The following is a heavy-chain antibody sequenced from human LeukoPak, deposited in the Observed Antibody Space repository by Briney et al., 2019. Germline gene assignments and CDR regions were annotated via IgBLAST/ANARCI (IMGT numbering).Heavy chain of an antibody. J-gene: IGHJ3*02. V-gene: IGHV3-7*01. Sequence: GGSLRLSCAASGFTFSSYWMSWVRQAPGKGLEWVANIKQDGSEKYYVDSVKGRFTISRDNAKNSLYLQMNSLRAEDTAVYYCARRYEYSSSSPAFDIWGQGTMVTVSS. CDR1: GFTFSSYW. D-gene: IGHD6-6*01. CDR3: ARRYEYSSSSPAFDI. CDR2: IKQDGSEK.